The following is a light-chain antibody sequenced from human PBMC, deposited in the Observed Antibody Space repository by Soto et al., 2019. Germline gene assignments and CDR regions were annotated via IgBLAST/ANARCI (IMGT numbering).Light chain of an antibody. J-gene: IGKJ3*01. CDR3: QQTHSLPLS. Sequence: IQMTQSPSSVSASVGDRVTMTCRASQGVGGWLAWYQQKLGKVPKLLIYATSSLHSGVPSRFGGSGSGTDFTLSISSLQPEDFATYYCQQTHSLPLSFGPGTKVDIK. CDR1: QGVGGW. CDR2: ATS. V-gene: IGKV1-12*01.